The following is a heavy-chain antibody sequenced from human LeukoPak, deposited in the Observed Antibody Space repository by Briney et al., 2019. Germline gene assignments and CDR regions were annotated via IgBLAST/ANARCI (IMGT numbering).Heavy chain of an antibody. CDR2: ISAYNGNT. V-gene: IGHV1-18*01. D-gene: IGHD3-22*01. Sequence: GASVKVSCKASGYTFTSYGISWVRQAPGQGLEWMGWISAYNGNTNYAQKLQGRVTMTTDTSTSTAYMELRSLRSDDTAVYYCARVRFYYDSSGPMPPQFDYWGQGTLVTVSS. J-gene: IGHJ4*02. CDR3: ARVRFYYDSSGPMPPQFDY. CDR1: GYTFTSYG.